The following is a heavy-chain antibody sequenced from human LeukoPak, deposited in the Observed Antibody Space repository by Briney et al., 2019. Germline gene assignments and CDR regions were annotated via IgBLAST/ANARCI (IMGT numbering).Heavy chain of an antibody. D-gene: IGHD3-16*01. J-gene: IGHJ3*02. CDR2: INGDGSRT. CDR3: TRTWGGFDI. V-gene: IGHV3-74*01. Sequence: GGSLRLSCAASGFTFSTYWMHWVRQAPGKGLVWVSRINGDGSRTSYADSVKGRFTISRDNAKNTLYLQMNSLRAEDTAVYYCTRTWGGFDIWGQGTMATVSS. CDR1: GFTFSTYW.